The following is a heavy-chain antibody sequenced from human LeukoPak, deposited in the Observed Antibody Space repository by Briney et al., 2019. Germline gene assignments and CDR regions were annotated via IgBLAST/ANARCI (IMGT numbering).Heavy chain of an antibody. V-gene: IGHV4-39*01. D-gene: IGHD6-13*01. CDR1: GGSISISGYY. CDR3: ARHSDSSPNFYWYFDL. CDR2: IFYSGTS. Sequence: PSETLSLTCTVSGGSISISGYYWAWIRQPPGQGLEWIAHIFYSGTSYYSPSLKSRVTISLDTSKNQFSLKLSSVTAADTAVYYCARHSDSSPNFYWYFDLWGRGTLVTVSS. J-gene: IGHJ2*01.